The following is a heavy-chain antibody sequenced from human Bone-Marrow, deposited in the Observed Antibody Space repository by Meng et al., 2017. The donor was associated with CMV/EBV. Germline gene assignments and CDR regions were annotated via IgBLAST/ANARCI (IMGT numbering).Heavy chain of an antibody. CDR3: AHRRGYDFWASYGMDV. CDR2: IYWNDDK. CDR1: GFSLSTSGVG. J-gene: IGHJ6*02. D-gene: IGHD3-3*01. Sequence: SGATLVKPTQTLTLTCTFSGFSLSTSGVGVGWIRQPPGKALEWLALIYWNDDKRYSPSLKSRLTITKDTSKNQVVLTMTNMDPVDTATYYCAHRRGYDFWASYGMDVWGQGTTVTVSS. V-gene: IGHV2-5*01.